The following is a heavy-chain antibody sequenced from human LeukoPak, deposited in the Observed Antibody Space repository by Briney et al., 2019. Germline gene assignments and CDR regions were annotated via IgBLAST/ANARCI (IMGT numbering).Heavy chain of an antibody. Sequence: SETLSLTCTVSGGSISSGGYYWSWIRQHPGKGLEWIGYTYYSGSTYYNPSLKSRVTISVDTSKNQVSLKLSSVIAADTAVYYCATDCSGDGYYFDYWGQGTLVTVSS. CDR2: TYYSGST. D-gene: IGHD2-21*01. CDR1: GGSISSGGYY. J-gene: IGHJ4*02. CDR3: ATDCSGDGYYFDY. V-gene: IGHV4-31*03.